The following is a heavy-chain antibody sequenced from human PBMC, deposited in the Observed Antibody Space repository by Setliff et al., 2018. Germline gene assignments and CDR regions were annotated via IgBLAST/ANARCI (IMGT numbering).Heavy chain of an antibody. J-gene: IGHJ4*02. V-gene: IGHV1-18*01. D-gene: IGHD3-16*02. CDR1: GYTFNNYE. Sequence: EASVKVSCKASGYTFNNYEISWVRQAPGQGLEWMGWISGYNDNTNYAQKLQGRVTMTTDTSTNTVYMELRSLRSDDTAIYYCARGYYDHVWGSYRGLFDYWGQGTLVTVSS. CDR2: ISGYNDNT. CDR3: ARGYYDHVWGSYRGLFDY.